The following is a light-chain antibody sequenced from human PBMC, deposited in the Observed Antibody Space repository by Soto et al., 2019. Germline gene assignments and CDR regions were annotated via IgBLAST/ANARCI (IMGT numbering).Light chain of an antibody. Sequence: EIVLTQSPATLPLSPGERATLSCRASQSVSDYLAWYQQKPGQPPRLLIYDASNRATGIPPRFSGSGSTTDFTLTISSLEPEDFAVYYCHQRGNGPPWTFGQGTKVDIK. CDR2: DAS. CDR1: QSVSDY. V-gene: IGKV3-11*01. CDR3: HQRGNGPPWT. J-gene: IGKJ1*01.